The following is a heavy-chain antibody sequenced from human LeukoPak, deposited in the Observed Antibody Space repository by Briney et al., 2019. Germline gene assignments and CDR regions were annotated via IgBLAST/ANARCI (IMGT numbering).Heavy chain of an antibody. J-gene: IGHJ4*02. CDR1: GFTFSSYG. CDR3: AKTYYYGSEIGYYFDY. Sequence: GGPLRLSCAASGFTFSSYGIHWVRQAPGKGLEWVAVISFDGSNEYYADSVKGRFTISRDNSKNTLYLQMSSLRAEDTAVYYCAKTYYYGSEIGYYFDYWGQGTLVTVSS. V-gene: IGHV3-30*18. D-gene: IGHD3-10*01. CDR2: ISFDGSNE.